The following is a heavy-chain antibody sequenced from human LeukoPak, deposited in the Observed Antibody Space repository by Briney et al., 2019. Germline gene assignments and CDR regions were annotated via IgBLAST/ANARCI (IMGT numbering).Heavy chain of an antibody. D-gene: IGHD6-19*01. Sequence: QPGDSLRLSCAASGFSVSDKYMGWVRQAPGKGLEWVSVIYTAGDTFYPGSVRGRFSISRDTSRNMVNLQMNSLRAEDTALYYCTSGQMFTSGGFDDWGRGTLVTVSS. V-gene: IGHV3-53*01. CDR3: TSGQMFTSGGFDD. CDR2: IYTAGDT. J-gene: IGHJ4*02. CDR1: GFSVSDKY.